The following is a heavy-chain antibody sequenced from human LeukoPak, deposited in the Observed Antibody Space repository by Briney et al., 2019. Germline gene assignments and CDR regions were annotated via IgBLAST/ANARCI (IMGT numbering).Heavy chain of an antibody. J-gene: IGHJ4*02. V-gene: IGHV4-59*01. Sequence: SETLSLTCTVSGGSISSYYWSWIRQPPGKGLEWIGYIYYSGSTNYNPSLKSRVTISVDTSKNQFSLKLSSVTAADTAVYYCARDKQLWSHWGQGTLVTVSS. CDR1: GGSISSYY. CDR2: IYYSGST. CDR3: ARDKQLWSH. D-gene: IGHD5-18*01.